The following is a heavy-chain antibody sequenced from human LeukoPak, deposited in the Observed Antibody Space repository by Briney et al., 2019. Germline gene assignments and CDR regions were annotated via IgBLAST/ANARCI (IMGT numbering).Heavy chain of an antibody. Sequence: SETLSLTCTVSGVSISSYYWSWIRQPPGKGLEWIGNIYYSGSTNYNPSLKSRVTISVDTSKNQFSLKLSSVTAVDTAVYYCARDGTVTNGPFDYWGQGTLVTVSS. J-gene: IGHJ4*02. D-gene: IGHD4-17*01. CDR2: IYYSGST. V-gene: IGHV4-59*01. CDR1: GVSISSYY. CDR3: ARDGTVTNGPFDY.